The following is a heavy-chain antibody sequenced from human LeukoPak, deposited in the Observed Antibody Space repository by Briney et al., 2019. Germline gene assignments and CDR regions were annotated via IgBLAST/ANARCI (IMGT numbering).Heavy chain of an antibody. CDR1: GFTFGDYA. D-gene: IGHD2-2*01. CDR3: TRALCSSTSCYGYQYYFDY. Sequence: GGSLRPSCRASGFTFGDYAMSWVRQAPGKGLEWVGFIRSKAYGGTTGYAASVKGRFTISREDSKSIAYLQTNSLKTEDTAVYYCTRALCSSTSCYGYQYYFDYWGQGTLVTVSS. CDR2: IRSKAYGGTT. V-gene: IGHV3-49*04. J-gene: IGHJ4*02.